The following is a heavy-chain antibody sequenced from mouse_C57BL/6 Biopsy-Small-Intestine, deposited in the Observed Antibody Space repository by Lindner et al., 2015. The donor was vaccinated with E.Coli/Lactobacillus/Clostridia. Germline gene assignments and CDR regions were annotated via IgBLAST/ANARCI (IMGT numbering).Heavy chain of an antibody. CDR1: GYAFIRYW. Sequence: VQLQESGADLVKPGASVKVSCKASGYAFIRYWMNWVKQRPGKGLEWIGQIYPEDGNTYYNGNFKGKAALTADKSSSTVYMQLSTLTSEDSAVYFCVRGDRGDFDYWGQGTTLTVSS. D-gene: IGHD3-1*01. J-gene: IGHJ2*01. CDR3: VRGDRGDFDY. V-gene: IGHV1-80*01. CDR2: IYPEDGNT.